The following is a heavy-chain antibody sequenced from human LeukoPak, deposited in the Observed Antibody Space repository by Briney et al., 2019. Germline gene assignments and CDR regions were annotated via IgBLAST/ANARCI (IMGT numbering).Heavy chain of an antibody. CDR2: IYHSGST. D-gene: IGHD3-10*01. J-gene: IGHJ3*02. V-gene: IGHV4-30-2*01. Sequence: PSETLSLTCAVSGGSISSGGYSWSWIRQPPGKGLEWIGYIYHSGSTYYNPSLKSRVTISVDRSKNQFSLKLSSVTAADTAVFYWARGGDGSGSYSDAFDIWGQGKIVPGSS. CDR1: GGSISSGGYS. CDR3: ARGGDGSGSYSDAFDI.